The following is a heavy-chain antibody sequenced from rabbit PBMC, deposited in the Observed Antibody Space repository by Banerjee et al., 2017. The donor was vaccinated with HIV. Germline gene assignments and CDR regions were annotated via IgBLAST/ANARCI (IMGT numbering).Heavy chain of an antibody. D-gene: IGHD6-1*01. Sequence: QSLEESGGDLVKPGASLTLTCTASGFSFRGSHYMCWVRQAPGKGLEWIACIYAGGSGTTYYASWAKGRFTISKASSTTVTLQMTSLTAADTATYFCARLGHADYPYAYGLKLWGPGTLVTVS. CDR2: IYAGGSGTT. CDR1: GFSFRGSHY. V-gene: IGHV1S40*01. CDR3: ARLGHADYPYAYGLKL. J-gene: IGHJ4*01.